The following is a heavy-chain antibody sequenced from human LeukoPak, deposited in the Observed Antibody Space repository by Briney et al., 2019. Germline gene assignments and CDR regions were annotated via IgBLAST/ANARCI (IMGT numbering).Heavy chain of an antibody. J-gene: IGHJ4*02. CDR1: GYTFTGYY. CDR2: INPNSGGT. CDR3: AIRLYSSGWYGDY. V-gene: IGHV1-2*06. Sequence: GASVKVSCKASGYTFTGYYMHWLRQAPGQGLEWMGRINPNSGGTNYAQKFQGRVTMTRDTSISTAYMELSRLRSDDTAVYYCAIRLYSSGWYGDYWGQGTLVTVSS. D-gene: IGHD6-19*01.